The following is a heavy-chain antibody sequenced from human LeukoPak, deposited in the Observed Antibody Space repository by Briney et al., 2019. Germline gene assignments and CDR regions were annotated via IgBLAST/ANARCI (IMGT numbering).Heavy chain of an antibody. CDR2: INPNSGGI. V-gene: IGHV1-2*02. CDR3: ARDTSGNYYDGPFDY. CDR1: GYTFTGYY. D-gene: IGHD1-26*01. Sequence: GASVKVSCKASGYTFTGYYMHWVRQAPGQGLEWMGWINPNSGGIDYAQKFQGRVTMTRDTSITTAYMELSRLTSDDTAVYYCARDTSGNYYDGPFDYWGQGTLVTVSS. J-gene: IGHJ4*02.